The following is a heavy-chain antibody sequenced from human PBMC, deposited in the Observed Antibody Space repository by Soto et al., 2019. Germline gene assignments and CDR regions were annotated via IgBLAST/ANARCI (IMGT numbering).Heavy chain of an antibody. Sequence: WGPLRLSCAASGFTFSSYAIICFRHSPFKWLEWVSAISGSGGSTYYADSVKGRFTISRDNSKNTLYLQMNSLRAEDTAVYYCAKDRVTIFGVVPHQVFDYWGQGTLVTVSS. CDR2: ISGSGGST. V-gene: IGHV3-23*01. CDR3: AKDRVTIFGVVPHQVFDY. CDR1: GFTFSSYA. D-gene: IGHD3-3*01. J-gene: IGHJ4*02.